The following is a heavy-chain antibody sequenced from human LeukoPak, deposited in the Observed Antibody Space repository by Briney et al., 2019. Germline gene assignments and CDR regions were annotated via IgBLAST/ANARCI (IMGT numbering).Heavy chain of an antibody. D-gene: IGHD4-17*01. CDR2: IIPIFGTA. CDR1: GYAFTRHY. Sequence: ASVKVSCKASGYAFTRHYMHWVRQAPGQGLEWMGGIIPIFGTANYAQKFQGRVTITADKSTSTAYMKLSSLRSEDTAVYYCAREHDYDVDYWGQGTLVTVSS. J-gene: IGHJ4*02. V-gene: IGHV1-69*06. CDR3: AREHDYDVDY.